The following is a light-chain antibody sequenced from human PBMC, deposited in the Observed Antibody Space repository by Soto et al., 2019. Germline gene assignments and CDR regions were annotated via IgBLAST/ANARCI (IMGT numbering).Light chain of an antibody. J-gene: IGKJ1*01. CDR1: QTINRW. CDR2: KAS. Sequence: DIQMTQSPSTLSASVGDRVTITCRASQTINRWLAWYQQKPGEVPKLLIYKASVLESGVPSRFSGSGSGTEFTLTISRLQPEDVATYYCQQSYSTLWTFGQGTKVDIK. CDR3: QQSYSTLWT. V-gene: IGKV1-5*03.